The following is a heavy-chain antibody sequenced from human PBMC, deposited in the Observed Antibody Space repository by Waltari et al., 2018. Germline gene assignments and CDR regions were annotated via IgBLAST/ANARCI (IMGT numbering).Heavy chain of an antibody. Sequence: QVQLVQSGAEVQKPGSSVKVSCKASGGTFSRHAFSWVRQAPGQGLEWMGGIIPTLGTADYAQRFQGRVTITTDESTNTVYRDLSSLRSEDTAVDYCARSGGPLPNVVLSVTPYYYYYMDVWGKGTTVTVS. D-gene: IGHD2-21*01. CDR2: IIPTLGTA. CDR3: ARSGGPLPNVVLSVTPYYYYYMDV. CDR1: GGTFSRHA. J-gene: IGHJ6*03. V-gene: IGHV1-69*05.